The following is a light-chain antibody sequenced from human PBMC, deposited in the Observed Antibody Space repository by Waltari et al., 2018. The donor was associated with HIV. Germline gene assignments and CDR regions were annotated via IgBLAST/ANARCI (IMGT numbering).Light chain of an antibody. CDR3: QQRSRKLT. Sequence: EIVLTQSPATLSLSPGERATLFCRASQNVSSYLAWYQQKPGQAPRLLIYDASNRATGIPARFSGSGSGTDFTLTISSLEPEDFAVYYCQQRSRKLTFGGGTKVEVK. CDR1: QNVSSY. J-gene: IGKJ4*01. CDR2: DAS. V-gene: IGKV3-11*01.